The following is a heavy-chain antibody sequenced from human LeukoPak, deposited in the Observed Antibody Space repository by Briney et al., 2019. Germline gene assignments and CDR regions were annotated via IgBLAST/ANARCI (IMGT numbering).Heavy chain of an antibody. CDR1: GFALSDYA. V-gene: IGHV3-30*03. CDR2: MSYDGRNK. J-gene: IGHJ4*02. Sequence: GGSLRLSCAASGFALSDYAIHWVRQAPGKGLEGVAVMSYDGRNKFYGESVKGGFTISRDNAKNSLFLQMNSLRVEDTAVFYCARDGFVGAADYWGQGTLVTVSS. CDR3: ARDGFVGAADY. D-gene: IGHD6-13*01.